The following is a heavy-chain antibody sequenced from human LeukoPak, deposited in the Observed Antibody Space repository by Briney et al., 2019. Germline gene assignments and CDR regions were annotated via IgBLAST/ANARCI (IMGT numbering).Heavy chain of an antibody. J-gene: IGHJ3*02. V-gene: IGHV1-18*01. CDR3: ARDRGTMIVDAFDI. Sequence: ASVTVSCKASGYTFTSYGISWVRQAPGQGLEWMGWISAYNGNTNYAQKLQGRVTMTTDTSTSTAYMELRSLRSDDTAVYYCARDRGTMIVDAFDIWGQGTMVTVSS. CDR1: GYTFTSYG. D-gene: IGHD3-22*01. CDR2: ISAYNGNT.